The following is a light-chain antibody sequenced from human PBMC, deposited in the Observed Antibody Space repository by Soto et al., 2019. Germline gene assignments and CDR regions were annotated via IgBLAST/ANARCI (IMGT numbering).Light chain of an antibody. CDR2: KSS. CDR1: QSMTDW. Sequence: DIQMTQSPSTLSASVGDRVTITCRASQSMTDWVAWYQQKPGKAPKLLIYKSSNLQSGVPSRFSGSGSGTEFTLTISSLQPDDFATYYCQQYYSYSTFGQGTKVEVK. CDR3: QQYYSYST. V-gene: IGKV1-5*03. J-gene: IGKJ1*01.